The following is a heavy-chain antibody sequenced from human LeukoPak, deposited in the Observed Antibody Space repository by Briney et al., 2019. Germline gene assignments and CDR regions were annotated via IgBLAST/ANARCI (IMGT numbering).Heavy chain of an antibody. V-gene: IGHV3-21*01. CDR2: ISSSSSYI. J-gene: IGHJ4*02. D-gene: IGHD6-6*01. CDR3: ARDLAYSSSSEDY. Sequence: PGGSLRLSCAASGFTFSTYSMNWVRQAPGKGREWVSCISSSSSYIYYADSVKGRFTISRDNAKNSLYLQMNSLRAEDTAVYYCARDLAYSSSSEDYWGQGTLVTVSS. CDR1: GFTFSTYS.